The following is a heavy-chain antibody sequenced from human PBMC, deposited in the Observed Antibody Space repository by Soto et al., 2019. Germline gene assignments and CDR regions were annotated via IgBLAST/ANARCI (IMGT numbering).Heavy chain of an antibody. V-gene: IGHV1-58*01. CDR2: IVVGSGNT. D-gene: IGHD3-22*01. J-gene: IGHJ4*02. CDR1: GFTFTSSA. CDR3: AALYDSSGYVDC. Sequence: GASVKVSCKASGFTFTSSAVQWVRQARGQRLEWIGWIVVGSGNTNYAQKFQERVTITRDMSTSTAYMELSSLRSEDTAVYYCAALYDSSGYVDCWGQGTLVTVSS.